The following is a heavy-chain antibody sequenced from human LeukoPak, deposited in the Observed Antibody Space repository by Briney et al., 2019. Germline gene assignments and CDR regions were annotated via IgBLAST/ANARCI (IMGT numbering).Heavy chain of an antibody. J-gene: IGHJ3*02. V-gene: IGHV1-46*01. CDR2: IDPSGGST. CDR1: GYTFTRYY. CDR3: ARVSSAYTSGWHRGTFDT. Sequence: ASVKVSCKASGYTFTRYYIHWVRQAPGQGLEWMGVIDPSGGSTGYAQKFQGRVTMTADTSTRTVYMEASSLRYDDTAVYYCARVSSAYTSGWHRGTFDTWGQGTLVTVSS. D-gene: IGHD6-19*01.